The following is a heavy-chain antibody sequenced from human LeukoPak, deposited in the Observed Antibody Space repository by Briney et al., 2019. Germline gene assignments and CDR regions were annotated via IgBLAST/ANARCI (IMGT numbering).Heavy chain of an antibody. D-gene: IGHD3-22*01. V-gene: IGHV3-20*04. CDR2: INWHGRST. CDR1: GFTFDDYG. Sequence: GGSLRLSCAASGFTFDDYGMNWVRQAPGKGLEWVSHINWHGRSTRYAGSVTGRFTNSRDNAKTSLYLQMNSLRAEDTALYYCARVSMIARAFDIWGQGTMVTVSS. CDR3: ARVSMIARAFDI. J-gene: IGHJ3*02.